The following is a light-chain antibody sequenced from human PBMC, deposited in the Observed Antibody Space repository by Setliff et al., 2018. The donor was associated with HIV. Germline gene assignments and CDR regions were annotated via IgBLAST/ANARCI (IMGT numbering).Light chain of an antibody. CDR1: QSVLYNSNNKNH. V-gene: IGKV4-1*01. J-gene: IGKJ3*01. CDR2: WAS. Sequence: DIVMTQSPGSLAVSLGERATVNCKSSQSVLYNSNNKNHLAWYQQKPGQPPKLLIYWASARESGVPDRFNGSGSGTDFTLTISSLQAEDVAVYYCQQYYSIPFTFGPGTQVDIK. CDR3: QQYYSIPFT.